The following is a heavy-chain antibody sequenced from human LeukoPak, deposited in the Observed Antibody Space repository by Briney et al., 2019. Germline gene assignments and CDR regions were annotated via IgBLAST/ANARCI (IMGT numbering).Heavy chain of an antibody. J-gene: IGHJ4*02. Sequence: GSLRLSCAASVLTSSSYWMGGVRQAPGKGVEWVANIKQDGSEKYYVDSVKGRFTISRDNAKNSLYLQMNSLRAEDTAVYYCARESYDFWSGNVDYWGQGTLVTVSS. CDR3: ARESYDFWSGNVDY. D-gene: IGHD3-3*01. CDR2: IKQDGSEK. V-gene: IGHV3-7*01. CDR1: VLTSSSYW.